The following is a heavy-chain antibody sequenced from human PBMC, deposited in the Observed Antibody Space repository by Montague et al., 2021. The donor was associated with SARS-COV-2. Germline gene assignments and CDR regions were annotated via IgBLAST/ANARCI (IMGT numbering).Heavy chain of an antibody. CDR2: TYYTGHT. J-gene: IGHJ4*02. Sequence: SETLSLTCTVSGASVASGNFHWSWIRQPPGKGLEWIGYTYYTGHTNYNPSLESRVTMPVDPSKNQFSLTLTSVTAADTAVYYCARSRANVPSRPGFDYWGQGALVTVSS. CDR1: GASVASGNFH. V-gene: IGHV4-61*01. D-gene: IGHD6-6*01. CDR3: ARSRANVPSRPGFDY.